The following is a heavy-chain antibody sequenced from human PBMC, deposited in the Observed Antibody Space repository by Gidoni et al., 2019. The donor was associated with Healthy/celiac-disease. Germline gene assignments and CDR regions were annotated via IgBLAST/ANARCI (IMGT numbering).Heavy chain of an antibody. V-gene: IGHV3-23*01. CDR3: AKVAVVPAARPYYFDY. CDR1: GFTFSSYA. CDR2: ISGSGGST. D-gene: IGHD2-2*01. J-gene: IGHJ4*02. Sequence: EVQLLESGGGLVQPGGSLRLSCAASGFTFSSYAMSWVRQAPGKGLEWVSAISGSGGSTYYADSVKGRFTISRDNSKNTLYLQMNSLRAEDTAVYYCAKVAVVPAARPYYFDYWGQGTLVTVSS.